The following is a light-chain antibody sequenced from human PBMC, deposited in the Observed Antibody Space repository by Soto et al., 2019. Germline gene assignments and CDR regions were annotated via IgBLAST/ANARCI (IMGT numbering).Light chain of an antibody. CDR1: QSVSSN. V-gene: IGKV3-15*01. J-gene: IGKJ2*01. CDR2: GAS. Sequence: EIVLTQSPATLSVSPGERATLSCRASQSVSSNLAWYQQKPGQAPRLLIYGASTSATGIPAKFSGSGSGTEVTLPISSLQSEDFAVYYCQQYNNWPPYTFGQGTKLEIK. CDR3: QQYNNWPPYT.